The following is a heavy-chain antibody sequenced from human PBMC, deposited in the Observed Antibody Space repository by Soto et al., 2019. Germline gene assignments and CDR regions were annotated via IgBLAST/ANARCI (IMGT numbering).Heavy chain of an antibody. CDR1: GYTFTSYA. D-gene: IGHD3-3*01. CDR2: INAGNGNT. CDR3: ARSNDFWSGPTYYYYYYGMDV. J-gene: IGHJ6*02. V-gene: IGHV1-3*01. Sequence: ASVKVSCKASGYTFTSYAMHWVRQAPGQRLEWMGWINAGNGNTKYSQKFQGRVTITRDTSASTAYMELSSLRSEDTAAYYCARSNDFWSGPTYYYYYYGMDVWGQGTTVTVSS.